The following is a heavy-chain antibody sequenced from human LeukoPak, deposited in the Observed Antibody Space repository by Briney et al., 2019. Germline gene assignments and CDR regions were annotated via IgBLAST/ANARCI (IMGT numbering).Heavy chain of an antibody. Sequence: PGGSLRLSCAASGFTFSTYGMHWVRQAPGKGLEWVASIWEDGTNINYADSVKGRFIISRDNSKNTLYLQMNNLRAEDTAFYYCARVGYNSGWYEYWGQGTLVTVSS. D-gene: IGHD6-19*01. J-gene: IGHJ4*02. CDR2: IWEDGTNI. V-gene: IGHV3-33*01. CDR1: GFTFSTYG. CDR3: ARVGYNSGWYEY.